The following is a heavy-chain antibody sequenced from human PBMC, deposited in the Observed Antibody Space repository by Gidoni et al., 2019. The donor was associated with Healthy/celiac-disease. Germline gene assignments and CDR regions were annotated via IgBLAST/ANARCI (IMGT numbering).Heavy chain of an antibody. D-gene: IGHD3-10*01. Sequence: EVQLVASGGGLVKPGGSLRLSCAASGFTFSSYSMNWLRQAPGKGLEWVSSISSSSSYIYYADSVKGRFTISRDNAKNSLYLQMNSLRAEDTAVYYCASWVESYYYGSGGFDYWGQGTLVTVSS. CDR3: ASWVESYYYGSGGFDY. CDR1: GFTFSSYS. V-gene: IGHV3-21*01. J-gene: IGHJ4*02. CDR2: ISSSSSYI.